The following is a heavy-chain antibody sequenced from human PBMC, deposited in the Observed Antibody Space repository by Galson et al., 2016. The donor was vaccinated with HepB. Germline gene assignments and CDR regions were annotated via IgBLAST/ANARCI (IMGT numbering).Heavy chain of an antibody. CDR3: SRSSFGVSNP. Sequence: VKVSCKASGYPYISYGINWVRQAPGQGLEWMGWMSASNGNTDYAQKFHGRVTMTTDTSTNTAYIELRSLRSDDTAMYYCSRSSFGVSNPWGQGTLVTVSS. CDR2: MSASNGNT. V-gene: IGHV1-18*01. D-gene: IGHD3-3*01. CDR1: GYPYISYG. J-gene: IGHJ5*02.